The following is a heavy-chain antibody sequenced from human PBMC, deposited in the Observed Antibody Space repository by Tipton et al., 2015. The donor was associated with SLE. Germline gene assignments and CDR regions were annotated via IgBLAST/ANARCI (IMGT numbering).Heavy chain of an antibody. CDR3: ARGAGSPHHFDP. CDR1: GFTFSIYA. J-gene: IGHJ5*02. V-gene: IGHV3-23*04. Sequence: VQLVQSGGGLVQPGGSLRLSCAASGFTFSIYAMGWVRQAPGRGLEWVSTIGGIDSNTFYSDSVKGRFTISRDNSKNTLYLQMNSLRVDDMGIYYCARGAGSPHHFDPWGQGTLVTVSS. CDR2: IGGIDSNT. D-gene: IGHD2/OR15-2a*01.